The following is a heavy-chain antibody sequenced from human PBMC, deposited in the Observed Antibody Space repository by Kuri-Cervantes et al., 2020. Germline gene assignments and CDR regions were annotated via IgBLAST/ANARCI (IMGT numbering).Heavy chain of an antibody. D-gene: IGHD3-22*01. J-gene: IGHJ4*02. CDR1: GFIFSSYA. V-gene: IGHV3-30-3*01. CDR3: ARPGTQYYYDSSGYYDY. CDR2: ISYDGSNK. Sequence: GESLKISCAASGFIFSSYAMHWVRQAPGKGLEWVAVISYDGSNKYYADSVKGRFTISRDNSKNTLYLQMNSLRAEDTAVYYCARPGTQYYYDSSGYYDYWGQGTLVTVSS.